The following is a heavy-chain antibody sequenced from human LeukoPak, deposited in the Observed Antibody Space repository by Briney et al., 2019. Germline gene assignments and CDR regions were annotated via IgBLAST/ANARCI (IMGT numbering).Heavy chain of an antibody. CDR1: GFTFSSYS. Sequence: GGSLRLSCAASGFTFSSYSMNWVRQAPGKGLEWVSSISSSSSCIYYADSVKGRFTISRDNAKNSLYLQTNSLRAEDTAVYYCAILPGGVAGTGFDPWGQGTLVTVSS. J-gene: IGHJ5*02. CDR3: AILPGGVAGTGFDP. V-gene: IGHV3-21*01. D-gene: IGHD1-26*01. CDR2: ISSSSSCI.